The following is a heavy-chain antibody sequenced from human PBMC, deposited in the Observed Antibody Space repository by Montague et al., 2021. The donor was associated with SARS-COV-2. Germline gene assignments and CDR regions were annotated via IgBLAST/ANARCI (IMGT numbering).Heavy chain of an antibody. Sequence: SETLSLTCAVYGGSLSDNHWSWICQPPPPGMEWNGEINHSGNANSNPSPTRRVTISRDTSTSQFSLNLSSVTAADTAVYYCARGLTDISKIVVVLLGASHYFDSWGQGTLVTVSS. CDR2: INHSGNA. J-gene: IGHJ4*02. CDR1: GGSLSDNH. CDR3: ARGLTDISKIVVVLLGASHYFDS. D-gene: IGHD3-22*01. V-gene: IGHV4-34*01.